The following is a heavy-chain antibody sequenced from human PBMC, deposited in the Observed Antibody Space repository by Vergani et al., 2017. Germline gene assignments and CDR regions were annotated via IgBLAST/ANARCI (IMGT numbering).Heavy chain of an antibody. CDR2: ISGSGGST. CDR1: GFTFSSYW. Sequence: EVQLVESGGGLVQPGGSLRLSCAASGFTFSSYWMHWVRQAPGKGLEWVSAISGSGGSTYYAHSVKGRFSISRDNSMNTVYLLMNSVRAEDTAAYYCARRRDGYNYFFDYWGQGTLVTVSS. CDR3: ARRRDGYNYFFDY. V-gene: IGHV3-23*04. D-gene: IGHD5-24*01. J-gene: IGHJ4*02.